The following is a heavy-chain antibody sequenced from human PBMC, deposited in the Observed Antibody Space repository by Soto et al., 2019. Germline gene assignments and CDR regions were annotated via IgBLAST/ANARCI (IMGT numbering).Heavy chain of an antibody. CDR1: GYIFNNYA. D-gene: IGHD6-19*01. J-gene: IGHJ5*02. CDR2: MNVYNGHT. V-gene: IGHV1-18*01. Sequence: QVQLVQSGAEVKKPGASVKVSCKASGYIFNNYAISWVRQAPGQGLEWMGWMNVYNGHTKYAQKVQGRLTMTTDTSTSTAYMELRNLRSDDTAVYYGARDLSSGWFDHWGQGTLVTVSS. CDR3: ARDLSSGWFDH.